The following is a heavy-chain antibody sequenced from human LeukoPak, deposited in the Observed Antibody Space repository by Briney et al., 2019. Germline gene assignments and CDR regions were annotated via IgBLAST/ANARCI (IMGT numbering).Heavy chain of an antibody. Sequence: ASVKVSCKASGYTFTSYGISWVRQAPGQGLEWMGWISAYNGNTNYAQKLQGRVTMTTDTSTSTAYMELSSLRSEDTAVYYCARAAHCSGGSCYEWFDPWGQGTLVTVS. D-gene: IGHD2-15*01. CDR3: ARAAHCSGGSCYEWFDP. J-gene: IGHJ5*02. CDR2: ISAYNGNT. CDR1: GYTFTSYG. V-gene: IGHV1-18*01.